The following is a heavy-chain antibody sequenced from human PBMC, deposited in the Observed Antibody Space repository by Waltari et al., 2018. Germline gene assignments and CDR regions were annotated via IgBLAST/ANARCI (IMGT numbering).Heavy chain of an antibody. CDR3: ARASTLTVMRFDY. D-gene: IGHD2-2*01. CDR1: GYTFTGYY. CDR2: VNPNSGGT. Sequence: QVQLVQSGDEVQKPGASVKVSCKASGYTFTGYYMHWVRQAPGQGLEWMGWVNPNSGGTNYAQKCQGRVTMTRDTSSSTAYMGLSRLRSDDTAVYYCARASTLTVMRFDYWGQGTLVTVSS. J-gene: IGHJ4*02. V-gene: IGHV1-2*02.